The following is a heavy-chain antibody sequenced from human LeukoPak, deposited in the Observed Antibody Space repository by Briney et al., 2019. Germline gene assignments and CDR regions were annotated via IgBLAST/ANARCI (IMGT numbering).Heavy chain of an antibody. J-gene: IGHJ4*02. Sequence: GGSLRLSCAASGLTFSDAWMNWVRQAPGKGLEWFGLIKSKTDGESTDYAAPVEGRFTISRDDSENTVYLQMNSLQTEGTAVYYCTSSSGWYIHYWGQGTLVTVSS. CDR3: TSSSGWYIHY. CDR1: GLTFSDAW. V-gene: IGHV3-15*01. D-gene: IGHD6-19*01. CDR2: IKSKTDGEST.